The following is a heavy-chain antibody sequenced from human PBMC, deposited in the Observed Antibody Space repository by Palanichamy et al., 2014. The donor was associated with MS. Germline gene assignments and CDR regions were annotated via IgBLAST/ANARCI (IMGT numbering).Heavy chain of an antibody. CDR3: ARDSRVATTPTDY. CDR1: GFTFSSYS. Sequence: EVQLVEVWGRLGTAWGVPSRLSCAASGFTFSSYSMNWVRQAPGKGLEWVSYISSSSSTIYYADSVKGRFTISRDNAKNSLYLQMNSLRDEDTAVYYCARDSRVATTPTDYWGQGTLVTVSS. V-gene: IGHV3-48*02. D-gene: IGHD5-12*01. J-gene: IGHJ4*02. CDR2: ISSSSSTI.